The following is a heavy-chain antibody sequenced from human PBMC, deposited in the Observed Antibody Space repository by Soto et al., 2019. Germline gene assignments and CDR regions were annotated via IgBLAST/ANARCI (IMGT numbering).Heavy chain of an antibody. D-gene: IGHD5-18*01. CDR3: ARVGRRAGYSYGYRYYYYGMDV. J-gene: IGHJ6*02. CDR2: ISAYNGNT. V-gene: IGHV1-18*01. CDR1: GYTFTSYG. Sequence: ASVKVSCKASGYTFTSYGISWVRQAPGQGLEWMGWISAYNGNTNYAQKLQGRVTMTTDTSTSTAYMELRSLRSDDTAVYYCARVGRRAGYSYGYRYYYYGMDVWGQGTTVTVSS.